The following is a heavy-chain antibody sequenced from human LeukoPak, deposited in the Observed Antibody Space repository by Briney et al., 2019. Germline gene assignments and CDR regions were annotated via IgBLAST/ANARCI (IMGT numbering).Heavy chain of an antibody. J-gene: IGHJ3*02. CDR3: ASPLGYCSGGSCYSGGAFDI. CDR2: IWYDGSNK. D-gene: IGHD2-15*01. CDR1: GFTFSSYG. Sequence: GGSLRLSCAASGFTFSSYGMHWVRQAPGKGLDWVAVIWYDGSNKYYADSVKGRFTISRDNSKNTLYLQMNSLRAEDTAVYYCASPLGYCSGGSCYSGGAFDIWGQGTMVTVSS. V-gene: IGHV3-33*01.